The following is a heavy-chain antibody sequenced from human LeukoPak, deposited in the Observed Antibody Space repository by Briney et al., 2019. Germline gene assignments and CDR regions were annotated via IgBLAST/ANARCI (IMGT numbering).Heavy chain of an antibody. CDR3: ARGFQRTSGNSNWFDP. J-gene: IGHJ5*02. D-gene: IGHD1-1*01. CDR1: GFTFSDYA. V-gene: IGHV3-21*01. Sequence: GGSLRLSCAASGFTFSDYAMNWVRQAPGKGLEWVSSISSGSTYIYYADSVKARFTISRDNAKNSLYLQVNSLRAEDTAVYYCARGFQRTSGNSNWFDPWGQGTLVTVSS. CDR2: ISSGSTYI.